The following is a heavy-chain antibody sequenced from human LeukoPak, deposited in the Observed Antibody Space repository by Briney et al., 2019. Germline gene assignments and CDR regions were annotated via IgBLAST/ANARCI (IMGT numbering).Heavy chain of an antibody. CDR3: AKDLGGYILGFDY. CDR1: GFTFSSYG. Sequence: GGSLRLSCAASGFTFSSYGMHWVRQAPGKGLEWVAVISYDGSNKYYADSVKGRFTISRDNSKNTLYLQMNSLRAEDTAVYYCAKDLGGYILGFDYLGQGTLVTVSS. CDR2: ISYDGSNK. D-gene: IGHD5-18*01. V-gene: IGHV3-30*18. J-gene: IGHJ4*02.